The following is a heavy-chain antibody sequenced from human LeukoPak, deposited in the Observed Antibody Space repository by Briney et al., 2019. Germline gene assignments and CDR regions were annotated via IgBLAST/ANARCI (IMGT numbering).Heavy chain of an antibody. V-gene: IGHV4-61*01. CDR2: IYYSGST. D-gene: IGHD2-2*01. CDR1: GGSVSSGSYY. CDR3: ARGARWVVPAAAPFDY. Sequence: SKTLSLTCTVSGGSVSSGSYYWSWIRQPPGKGLEWIGYIYYSGSTNYNPSLKSRVTISVDTSKNQFSLKLSSVTAADTAVYYCARGARWVVPAAAPFDYWGQGTLVTVSS. J-gene: IGHJ4*02.